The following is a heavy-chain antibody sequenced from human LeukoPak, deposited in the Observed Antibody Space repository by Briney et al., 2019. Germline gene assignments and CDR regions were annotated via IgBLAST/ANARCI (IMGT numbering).Heavy chain of an antibody. CDR3: AKDQDDILTGFMDV. V-gene: IGHV4-34*01. J-gene: IGHJ6*03. Sequence: SETLSLTCAVYGGSFSGYYWSWIRQPPGKGLEWIGEINHSRSTKYNPSLKSRVTISVDTSKNQFSLKLSSVTAADTAVYYCAKDQDDILTGFMDVWGKGTTVTISS. CDR1: GGSFSGYY. CDR2: INHSRST. D-gene: IGHD3-9*01.